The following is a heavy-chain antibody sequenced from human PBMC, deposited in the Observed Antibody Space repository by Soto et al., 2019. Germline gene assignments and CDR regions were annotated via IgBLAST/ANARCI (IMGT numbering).Heavy chain of an antibody. Sequence: XESLLLSCSASGFTFSDENMSWVRQVPGKGLEWVSGISGGGSYIFYADSVQGRFSISRDNAKNSLFLEMNSLRVEDTAVYYCARDSDCHSTSCFFPPHVWGQGTTVTVSS. V-gene: IGHV3-21*06. J-gene: IGHJ6*02. D-gene: IGHD2-2*01. CDR3: ARDSDCHSTSCFFPPHV. CDR2: ISGGGSYI. CDR1: GFTFSDEN.